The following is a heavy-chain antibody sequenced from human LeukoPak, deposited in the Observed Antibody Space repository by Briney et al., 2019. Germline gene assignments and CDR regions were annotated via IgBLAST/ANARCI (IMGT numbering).Heavy chain of an antibody. CDR2: INPSGGST. D-gene: IGHD2-15*01. Sequence: GASVKVSCKASGYTFNSYYMLWVRQAPGQGLEWMGIINPSGGSTSYAQKFQGRVTMTRDTSTSTVYMELSSLRSEDTAVYYCARGYCSGGSCYWWESWFDPWGQGTLVTVSS. CDR1: GYTFNSYY. J-gene: IGHJ5*02. V-gene: IGHV1-46*02. CDR3: ARGYCSGGSCYWWESWFDP.